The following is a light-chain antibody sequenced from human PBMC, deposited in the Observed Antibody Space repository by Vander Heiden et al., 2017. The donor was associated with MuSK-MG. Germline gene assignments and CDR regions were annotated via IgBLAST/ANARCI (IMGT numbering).Light chain of an antibody. Sequence: YELTQPPSVSVSPGQTASITCSGDKLGDKYASWYQQKPGQSPVLIIYQNRKRPSGIPERFSGSSSGNTATLTISGTQAMDEADYYCQAWDSSTKLVFGGGTKLTVL. CDR2: QNR. J-gene: IGLJ2*01. CDR3: QAWDSSTKLV. CDR1: KLGDKY. V-gene: IGLV3-1*01.